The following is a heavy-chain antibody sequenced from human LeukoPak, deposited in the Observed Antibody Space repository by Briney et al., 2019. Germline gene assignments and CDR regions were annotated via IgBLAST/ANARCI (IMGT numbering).Heavy chain of an antibody. CDR3: ARARLHYYDKVDRGHGDHYFDY. V-gene: IGHV4-39*07. CDR1: DGSISSSSYY. Sequence: SETLSLTCTVSDGSISSSSYYWGWIRQPPGKGLEWIGSIYYSGSTYYNPSLKSRVTISLDTSKNQFSLKLSSVTAADTAVYYCARARLHYYDKVDRGHGDHYFDYWGQGTLVTVSS. D-gene: IGHD3-22*01. CDR2: IYYSGST. J-gene: IGHJ4*02.